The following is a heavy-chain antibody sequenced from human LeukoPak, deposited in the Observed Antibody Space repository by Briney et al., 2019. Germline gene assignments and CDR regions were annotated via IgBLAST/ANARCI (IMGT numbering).Heavy chain of an antibody. CDR1: GFTFSSYG. Sequence: GGSLRLSCAASGFTFSSYGMHWVRQAPGKGLEWVAVISYDGSNKYYADSVKGRLTISRDNSKNTLYLQMNSLRAEDTAVYYRAKVQAWSHSNENWFDPWGQGTLVTVSS. D-gene: IGHD1-1*01. J-gene: IGHJ5*02. V-gene: IGHV3-30*18. CDR2: ISYDGSNK. CDR3: AKVQAWSHSNENWFDP.